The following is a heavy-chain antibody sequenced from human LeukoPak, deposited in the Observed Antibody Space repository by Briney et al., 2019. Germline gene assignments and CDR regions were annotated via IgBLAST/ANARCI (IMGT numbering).Heavy chain of an antibody. CDR2: IYYSGST. Sequence: KTSETLSLTCTVSGGSISSGGYYWSWIRQHPGKGLEWIGNIYYSGSTYYNPSLKSRVTISVDMSKNQFSLKLSSVTAADTAVFYCARRRRYLFDYWGQGTLVTVSS. CDR3: ARRRRYLFDY. J-gene: IGHJ4*02. CDR1: GGSISSGGYY. V-gene: IGHV4-31*03. D-gene: IGHD1-26*01.